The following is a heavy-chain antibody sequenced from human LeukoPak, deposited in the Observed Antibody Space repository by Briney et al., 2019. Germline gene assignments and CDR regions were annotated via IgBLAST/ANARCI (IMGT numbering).Heavy chain of an antibody. CDR3: ARDLELERNRWNYFES. CDR1: GGSIRSYY. J-gene: IGHJ4*02. D-gene: IGHD1-1*01. Sequence: SETLSLTCTVSGGSIRSYYWSWIRQPPGKGLEWIGYIYYSGSTNYNPSLKSRVSISVDTSKQQFSLRLSSVTAADTAVYYCARDLELERNRWNYFESWGQGALVTVSS. CDR2: IYYSGST. V-gene: IGHV4-59*01.